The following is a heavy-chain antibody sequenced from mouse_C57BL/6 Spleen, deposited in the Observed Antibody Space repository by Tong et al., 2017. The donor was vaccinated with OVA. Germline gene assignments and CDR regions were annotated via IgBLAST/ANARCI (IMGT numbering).Heavy chain of an antibody. V-gene: IGHV1-77*01. D-gene: IGHD2-2*01. J-gene: IGHJ3*01. Sequence: VQLQESGPELVKPGASVKMSCKASGYTFTDYVISWVKQRTGQGLEWIGEIYPGSGSTYYNEKFKGKATLTADKSSNRAYMQRSSRTSEDSAVYFCARGPSWLRHYPYWGQGTLVTVSA. CDR2: IYPGSGST. CDR3: ARGPSWLRHYPY. CDR1: GYTFTDYV.